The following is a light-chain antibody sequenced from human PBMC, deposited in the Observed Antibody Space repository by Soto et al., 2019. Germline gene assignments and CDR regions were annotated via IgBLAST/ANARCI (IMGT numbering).Light chain of an antibody. CDR1: SSNIGAGYD. CDR2: GNS. CDR3: QSYDSCLSVYYV. Sequence: QSVLTQPPPVSGAPGQRVTISFTGSSSNIGAGYDVHWYQQLPGTAPKLLIYGNSNRPSGVPDRFSGSKSGTSASLAITGLQAEDESDYYCQSYDSCLSVYYVFGTGTKVTVL. J-gene: IGLJ1*01. V-gene: IGLV1-40*01.